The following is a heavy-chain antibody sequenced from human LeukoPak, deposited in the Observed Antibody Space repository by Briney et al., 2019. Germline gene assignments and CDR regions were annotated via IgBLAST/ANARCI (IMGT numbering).Heavy chain of an antibody. Sequence: ASVKVSFKASGYTFTSDYMHWVRQAPGQGLEWMGIINPSGGSTSYAQKFQGRVTMTRDTSTSTVYMEVSSLRSEDTAVYYCARGKVVTMVRGVIITYFDYWGQGTLVTVSS. V-gene: IGHV1-46*01. CDR2: INPSGGST. CDR1: GYTFTSDY. CDR3: ARGKVVTMVRGVIITYFDY. J-gene: IGHJ4*02. D-gene: IGHD3-10*01.